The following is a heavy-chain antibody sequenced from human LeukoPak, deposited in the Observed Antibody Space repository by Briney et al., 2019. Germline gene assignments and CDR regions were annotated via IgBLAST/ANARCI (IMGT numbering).Heavy chain of an antibody. V-gene: IGHV4-4*02. CDR3: AREILGGFNPGAY. CDR1: LDSTTSNF. CDR2: IHRSGSP. D-gene: IGHD1-14*01. Sequence: SETLSLTCTVSLDSTTSNFWSWVRQPPGKGLEWIGEIHRSGSPNYNPSLQSRVTISIDRSRNQIALESSSVTAADTAVYYCAREILGGFNPGAYWGQGTLVTVSS. J-gene: IGHJ4*02.